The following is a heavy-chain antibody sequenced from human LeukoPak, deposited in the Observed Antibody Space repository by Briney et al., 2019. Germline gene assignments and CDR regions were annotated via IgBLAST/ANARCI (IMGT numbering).Heavy chain of an antibody. CDR1: GFTFSSYA. J-gene: IGHJ5*02. CDR3: ARGPPGYSSSWYLWFDP. V-gene: IGHV4-34*01. CDR2: INHSGST. D-gene: IGHD6-13*01. Sequence: GSLRLSCAASGFTFSSYAMSWVRQPPGKGLEWIGEINHSGSTNYNPSLKSRVTISVDTSKNQFSLKLSSVTAADTAVYYCARGPPGYSSSWYLWFDPWGQGTLVTVSS.